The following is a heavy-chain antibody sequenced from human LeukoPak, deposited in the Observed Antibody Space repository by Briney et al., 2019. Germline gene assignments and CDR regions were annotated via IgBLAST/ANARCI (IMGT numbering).Heavy chain of an antibody. V-gene: IGHV1-2*02. Sequence: ASVKVSCKASGYTFTGYYMHWVRQAPGQGLEWMGWINPNSGGTNYAQKFQGRVTMTRDTSISTAYMELSRLRSDDTAVYYCARAGYCSSTSCYSDDAFDIWGQGTMVTVSS. D-gene: IGHD2-2*02. CDR2: INPNSGGT. CDR3: ARAGYCSSTSCYSDDAFDI. J-gene: IGHJ3*02. CDR1: GYTFTGYY.